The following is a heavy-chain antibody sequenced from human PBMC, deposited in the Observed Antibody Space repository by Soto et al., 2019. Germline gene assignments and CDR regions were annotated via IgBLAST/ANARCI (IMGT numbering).Heavy chain of an antibody. CDR1: GFTFSSYE. CDR2: ISSSGSTI. V-gene: IGHV3-48*03. Sequence: GGSLRLSCAASGFTFSSYEMNWVRQAPGKGLEWVSYISSSGSTIYYADSVKGRFTISRDNAKNSLYLQMNSLRAEDTAVYYCARDADELGFNWGQGTLVTVSS. J-gene: IGHJ4*02. D-gene: IGHD1-26*01. CDR3: ARDADELGFN.